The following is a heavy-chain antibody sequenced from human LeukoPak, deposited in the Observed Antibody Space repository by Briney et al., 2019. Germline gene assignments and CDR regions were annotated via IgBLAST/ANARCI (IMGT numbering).Heavy chain of an antibody. D-gene: IGHD3-3*01. Sequence: GASLTVSCKASGYTFSSYDINWVRQATGPGLEWMGWMNPNSGNTGYAHKFQGRVTITRDNSISTDYMQLSSLRAKDTAVYYCAIVDIAYYVSWSVYPGLWGQRTLVTVSS. CDR3: AIVDIAYYVSWSVYPGL. CDR2: MNPNSGNT. CDR1: GYTFSSYD. J-gene: IGHJ4*02. V-gene: IGHV1-8*03.